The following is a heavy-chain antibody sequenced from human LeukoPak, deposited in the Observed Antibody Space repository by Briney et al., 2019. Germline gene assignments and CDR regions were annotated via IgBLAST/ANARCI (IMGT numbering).Heavy chain of an antibody. CDR1: GFTLRRHW. Sequence: GGSLRLSCVDSGFTLRRHWMYWVRQAPGKGLEWEANINQDVSEIYHVDSVKDRFTISRANAKHSLFLEMKRRRAEDTGIDYCAQGDVIDVWGQGTTVTVS. CDR2: INQDVSEI. J-gene: IGHJ6*02. V-gene: IGHV3-7*01. CDR3: AQGDVIDV. D-gene: IGHD3-16*01.